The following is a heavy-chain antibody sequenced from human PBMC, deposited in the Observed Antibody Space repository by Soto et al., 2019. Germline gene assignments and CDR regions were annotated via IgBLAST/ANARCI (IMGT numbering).Heavy chain of an antibody. V-gene: IGHV4-59*01. CDR1: GGSISSYY. CDR3: ATDDGVRVAPSRGDDWYFDL. CDR2: IYYSGST. J-gene: IGHJ2*01. Sequence: QVQLQESGPRLVKPSETLSLTCTVSGGSISSYYWCWIRQPQGKGLGWIGYIYYSGSTNYNPALKIRVNVTTDTSKKQFALKLSSVTAADTAVYCCATDDGVRVAPSRGDDWYFDLWGRGTLVSVPS. D-gene: IGHD3-16*01.